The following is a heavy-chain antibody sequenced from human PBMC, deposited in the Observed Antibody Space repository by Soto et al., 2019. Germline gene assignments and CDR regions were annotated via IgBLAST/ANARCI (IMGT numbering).Heavy chain of an antibody. CDR3: AKVRLITGTTD. D-gene: IGHD1-7*01. CDR1: GFTFSSYA. Sequence: GGSLRLSCAASGFTFSSYAMSWVRQAPGKGLEWVSAISGSGGSTYYADSVKGRFTISRDDSKNTLYLQMNSLRAEDTAVYYCAKVRLITGTTDWGQGTLVTVSS. J-gene: IGHJ4*02. CDR2: ISGSGGST. V-gene: IGHV3-23*01.